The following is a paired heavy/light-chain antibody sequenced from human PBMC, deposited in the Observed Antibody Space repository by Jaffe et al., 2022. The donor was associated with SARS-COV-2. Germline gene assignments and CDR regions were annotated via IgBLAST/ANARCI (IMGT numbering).Light chain of an antibody. Sequence: DIQLTQSPSFLSASVGDRVTITCRASQGIKSFLAWYQQKPGKAPKLLIYAASTLQSGVPSRFSGSGSGTDFTLTISSLQPEDFATYYCQQLNSYPTFGGGTKVEI. J-gene: IGKJ4*01. V-gene: IGKV1-9*01. CDR1: QGIKSF. CDR3: QQLNSYPT. CDR2: AAS.
Heavy chain of an antibody. CDR2: IEQDGSEK. CDR3: ARVIRGINYYGSGGLWNKKLEYYYYMDV. D-gene: IGHD3-10*01. V-gene: IGHV3-7*01. CDR1: EFTFRNYW. Sequence: EVQLVESGGGLVQPGGSLRLSCTASEFTFRNYWMSWVRQAPGKGLEWVANIEQDGSEKYYVDSVKGRFSISRDNAKNSLYLQMNSLTAEDTAVYHCARVIRGINYYGSGGLWNKKLEYYYYMDVWGRGTTVTVSS. J-gene: IGHJ6*03.